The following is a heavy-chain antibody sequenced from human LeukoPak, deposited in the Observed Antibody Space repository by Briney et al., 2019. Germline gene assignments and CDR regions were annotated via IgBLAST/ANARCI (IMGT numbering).Heavy chain of an antibody. CDR3: ARRDYGSGSYRYYYYGMDV. D-gene: IGHD3-10*01. V-gene: IGHV4-59*08. J-gene: IGHJ6*02. CDR1: GGSISSYY. Sequence: PSETLSLTCTVSGGSISSYYWSWIRQPPGKGLEWIGYIYYSGSTNYNPSLKSRVTISGDTSKNQFSLKLSSVTAADTAVYYCARRDYGSGSYRYYYYGMDVWGQGTTVTVSS. CDR2: IYYSGST.